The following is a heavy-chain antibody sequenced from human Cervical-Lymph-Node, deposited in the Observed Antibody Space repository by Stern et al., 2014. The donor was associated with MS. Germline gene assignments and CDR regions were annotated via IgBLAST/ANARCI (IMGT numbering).Heavy chain of an antibody. CDR3: ATSTYGLVH. V-gene: IGHV1-69*01. CDR1: GDTFDSYG. D-gene: IGHD3-10*01. J-gene: IGHJ4*02. Sequence: QLVQSWTEVKKPGSSVKVSCTAAGDTFDSYGIRRVRQAPGPGLEWMGGLFPFFGTPIYAQKFQGRVTMTADESTTTAYMDLTSLSVEDTAVYYCATSTYGLVHWGQGTLVTVSS. CDR2: LFPFFGTP.